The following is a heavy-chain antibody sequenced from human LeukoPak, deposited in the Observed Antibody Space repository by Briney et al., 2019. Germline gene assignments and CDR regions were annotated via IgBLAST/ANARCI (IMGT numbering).Heavy chain of an antibody. D-gene: IGHD3-22*01. CDR1: GLTFSSYS. Sequence: GGSLRLSCAASGLTFSSYSMNWVRQAPGKGLEWVSYISISSRYIYYADSLKGRFTISRDNAKSSLYLQMSSLRAEDTAVYYCASAGYYERSGYTYYFHYWGQGPVVTVSS. V-gene: IGHV3-21*01. CDR2: ISISSRYI. J-gene: IGHJ4*02. CDR3: ASAGYYERSGYTYYFHY.